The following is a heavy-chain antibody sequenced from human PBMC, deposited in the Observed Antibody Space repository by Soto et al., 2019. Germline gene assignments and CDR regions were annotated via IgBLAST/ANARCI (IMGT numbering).Heavy chain of an antibody. CDR2: IYYSGST. CDR1: GGSISSSSYY. Sequence: QLQLQESGPGLVKPSETLSLTCTVSGGSISSSSYYWGWIRQPPGKGLEWIGSIYYSGSTYYNPSLKSRVTISVDTSKNQFSLKLSSVTAADTAVYYCARSSLYAARLDYWGQGTLVTVSS. CDR3: ARSSLYAARLDY. D-gene: IGHD3-16*01. J-gene: IGHJ4*02. V-gene: IGHV4-39*01.